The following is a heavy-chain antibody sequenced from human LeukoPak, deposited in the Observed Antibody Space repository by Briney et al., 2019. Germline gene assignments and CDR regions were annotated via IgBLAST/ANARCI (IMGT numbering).Heavy chain of an antibody. Sequence: PGGSLRLSYVASGFTFSDFWMRWVRQAPGKGPEWLSRTSKDGSDTFYADAAKGRFTASRDNAKNTVYLQVTNVRPEDTALYHCARGGYSGSYYRFSWGQGTLVTVAS. D-gene: IGHD6-25*01. CDR2: TSKDGSDT. J-gene: IGHJ4*02. CDR1: GFTFSDFW. CDR3: ARGGYSGSYYRFS. V-gene: IGHV3-74*01.